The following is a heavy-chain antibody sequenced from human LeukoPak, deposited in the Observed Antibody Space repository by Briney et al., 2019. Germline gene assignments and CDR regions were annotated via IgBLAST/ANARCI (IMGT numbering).Heavy chain of an antibody. CDR1: GYTFTRYY. D-gene: IGHD6-19*01. Sequence: ASVKVSCKASGYTFTRYYMHWVRQAPGQGLEWMGWINPNSGGTNYAQKFQGRVTMTRDTSISTAYMEMSRLRSDDTAVYYCGSSTRYSSGWYSWGQGTLVTVSS. CDR2: INPNSGGT. CDR3: GSSTRYSSGWYS. V-gene: IGHV1-2*02. J-gene: IGHJ4*02.